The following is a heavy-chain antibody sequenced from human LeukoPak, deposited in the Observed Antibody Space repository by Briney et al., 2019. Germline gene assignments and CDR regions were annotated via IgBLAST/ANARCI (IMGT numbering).Heavy chain of an antibody. CDR1: GGSISSHY. CDR3: ARGKDWFDP. CDR2: IYYSGST. Sequence: PSETLSLTCIVSGGSISSHYWSWIRQPPGKGLEWIGYIYYSGSTNYNPSLKSRVTISVDTSKNQFSLKLSSVTAADTAVYYCARGKDWFDPWGQGTLVTVSS. J-gene: IGHJ5*02. V-gene: IGHV4-59*11.